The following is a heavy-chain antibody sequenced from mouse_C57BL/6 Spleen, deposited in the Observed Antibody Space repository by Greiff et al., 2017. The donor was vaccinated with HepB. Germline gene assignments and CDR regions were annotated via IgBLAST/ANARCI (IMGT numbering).Heavy chain of an antibody. CDR2: IDPSDSYT. J-gene: IGHJ2*01. D-gene: IGHD2-3*01. CDR1: GYTFTSYW. Sequence: QVHVKQPGAELVRPGTSVKLSCKASGYTFTSYWMHWVKQRPGQGLEWIGVIDPSDSYTNYNQKFKGKATLTVDTSSSTAYMQLSSLTSEDSAVYYCASLYDGYYNFDYWGQGTTLTVSS. CDR3: ASLYDGYYNFDY. V-gene: IGHV1-59*01.